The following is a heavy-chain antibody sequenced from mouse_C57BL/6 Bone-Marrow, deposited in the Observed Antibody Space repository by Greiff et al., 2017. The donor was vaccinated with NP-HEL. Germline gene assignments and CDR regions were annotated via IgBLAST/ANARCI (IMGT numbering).Heavy chain of an antibody. V-gene: IGHV7-1*01. CDR2: SRNKANDYTT. J-gene: IGHJ3*01. Sequence: EVKVVESGGGLVQSGRSLRLSCATSGFTFSDFYMEWVRQAPGKGLEWIAASRNKANDYTTEYSASVKGRFIVSRDTSQSILYLQMNALRAEDTAIYYCARDGDYDPFAYWGQGTLVTVSA. CDR3: ARDGDYDPFAY. D-gene: IGHD2-4*01. CDR1: GFTFSDFY.